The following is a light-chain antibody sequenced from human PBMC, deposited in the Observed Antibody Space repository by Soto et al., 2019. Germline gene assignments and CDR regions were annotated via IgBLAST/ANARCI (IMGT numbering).Light chain of an antibody. CDR1: RSVSSSY. CDR2: GAS. Sequence: EIVLTQSPGTLSLSPGERATLSCSASRSVSSSYLAWYQQKPGQAPRLLIYGASSRATGIPDRFSGSGSGTDFTLTISRLEPEDFAVYYCQQYGSSLPITFGQGTRLEIK. J-gene: IGKJ5*01. V-gene: IGKV3-20*01. CDR3: QQYGSSLPIT.